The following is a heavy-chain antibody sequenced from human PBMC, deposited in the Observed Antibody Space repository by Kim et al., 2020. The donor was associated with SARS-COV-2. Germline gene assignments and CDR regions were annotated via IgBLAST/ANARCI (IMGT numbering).Heavy chain of an antibody. V-gene: IGHV4-59*08. J-gene: IGHJ5*02. CDR3: ARHLGYNWSGNWFDP. Sequence: SETLSLTCTVSGGSISSYYWSWIRQPPGKGLEWIGYIYYSGSTNYNPSLKSRVTISVDTSKNQFSLKLSSVTAADTAVYYCARHLGYNWSGNWFDPWGQGTLVTVSS. D-gene: IGHD1-1*01. CDR1: GGSISSYY. CDR2: IYYSGST.